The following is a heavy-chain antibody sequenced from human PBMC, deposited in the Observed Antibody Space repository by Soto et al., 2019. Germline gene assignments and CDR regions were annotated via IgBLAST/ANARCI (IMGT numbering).Heavy chain of an antibody. Sequence: SETLSLTCTVSGGSISSHYWSWIRQPAGKGPEWIGRIYTSGSTNFNPSLRSRVTMSVDTSKNQVSLRLTSVTAADTAVYYCASFFGNGRDAFDIWGQGTMVTVSS. D-gene: IGHD1-1*01. CDR3: ASFFGNGRDAFDI. CDR2: IYTSGST. CDR1: GGSISSHY. J-gene: IGHJ3*02. V-gene: IGHV4-4*07.